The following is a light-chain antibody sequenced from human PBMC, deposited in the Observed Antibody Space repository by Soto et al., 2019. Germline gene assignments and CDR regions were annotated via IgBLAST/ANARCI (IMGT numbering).Light chain of an antibody. V-gene: IGKV3-20*01. CDR1: QSVGIN. Sequence: EVVMTQSPAILSVSPGERATLSCRASQSVGINVAWYQQKPGQAPRIIIFGASGRATGIPDRFSGGGSGTDFTLTINRLEPEDFAVYYCQQYGSSPTFGQGTRLEI. CDR3: QQYGSSPT. J-gene: IGKJ5*01. CDR2: GAS.